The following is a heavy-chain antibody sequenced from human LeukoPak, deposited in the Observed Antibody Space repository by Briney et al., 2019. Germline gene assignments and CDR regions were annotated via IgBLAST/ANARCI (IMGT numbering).Heavy chain of an antibody. D-gene: IGHD3-22*01. J-gene: IGHJ4*02. Sequence: PPETLSLTCTVSGGSLSSYYWSWIRQPPGKGLEWIGYIYYSGSTKYNPSLKSRVTISVDTSKHQFSLKLSSLTAADTAVYYCARAESSGYYRRWGQGTLVTVSS. CDR2: IYYSGST. CDR1: GGSLSSYY. CDR3: ARAESSGYYRR. V-gene: IGHV4-59*01.